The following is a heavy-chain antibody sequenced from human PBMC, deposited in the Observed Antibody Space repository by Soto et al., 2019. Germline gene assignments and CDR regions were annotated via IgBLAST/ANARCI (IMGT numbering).Heavy chain of an antibody. CDR2: INAGNVNT. D-gene: IGHD2-21*02. J-gene: IGHJ4*02. Sequence: QVQLVQSGAEEKKPGASVKVSCKASGYTFTSYAMHWVRQAPGQRLEWMGWINAGNVNTKYSQKFQGRVTITRDTSASTAYMEPSSLRSEDTAVYYCARSIVVVTALDYWGQGTLVTVSS. CDR1: GYTFTSYA. CDR3: ARSIVVVTALDY. V-gene: IGHV1-3*05.